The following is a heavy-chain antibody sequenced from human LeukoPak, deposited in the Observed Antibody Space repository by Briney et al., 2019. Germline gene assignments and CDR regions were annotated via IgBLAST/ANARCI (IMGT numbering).Heavy chain of an antibody. Sequence: SETLSLTCAVSGGSISSSNWWSWVRQPPGKGLEWIGEIYHSGSTNYNPSLKSRVTISVDTSRNQFSLKLSSVTAADTAVYYCARAREPLIYTYYFEYWGQGTLVTVSS. CDR3: ARAREPLIYTYYFEY. CDR2: IYHSGST. J-gene: IGHJ4*02. V-gene: IGHV4-4*02. D-gene: IGHD1-14*01. CDR1: GGSISSSNW.